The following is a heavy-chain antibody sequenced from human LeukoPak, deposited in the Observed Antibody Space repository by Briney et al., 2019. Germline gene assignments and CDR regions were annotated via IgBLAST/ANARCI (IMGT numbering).Heavy chain of an antibody. Sequence: GGSLRLSCAASGFTFTSYAVTRVRQAPGKGLEWVSGISGSAGSTYYADSVKGRFTISRDNSRNTVYVQMNSLRAEDTAVYYCAKLSLSFLSGYSGVEGYYMDVWGKGTTVTVSS. J-gene: IGHJ6*03. V-gene: IGHV3-23*01. CDR3: AKLSLSFLSGYSGVEGYYMDV. CDR1: GFTFTSYA. CDR2: ISGSAGST. D-gene: IGHD3-3*01.